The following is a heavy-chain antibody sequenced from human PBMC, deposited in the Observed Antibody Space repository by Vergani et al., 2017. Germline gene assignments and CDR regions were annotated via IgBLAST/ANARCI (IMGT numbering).Heavy chain of an antibody. CDR2: IIPIVGTA. J-gene: IGHJ6*02. CDR3: ARAKDTAMVTWYYGMDV. Sequence: QVQLVQSGAEVKKPGSSVKVSCKASGGTFSSYAISWVRQAPGQGLEWMGRIIPIVGTANYAQKFQGRVTITADESTSTAYMELSSLRSEDTAVYYCARAKDTAMVTWYYGMDVWGQGTTVTVSS. V-gene: IGHV1-69*11. D-gene: IGHD5-18*01. CDR1: GGTFSSYA.